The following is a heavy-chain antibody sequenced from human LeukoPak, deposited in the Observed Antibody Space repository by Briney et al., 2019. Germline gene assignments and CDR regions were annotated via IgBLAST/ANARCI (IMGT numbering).Heavy chain of an antibody. J-gene: IGHJ6*03. CDR3: ARGEGYYYYYMDV. Sequence: ASVKVSCKASGYTFICYYMHWVRQAPGQGLEWMGWINPNSGGTNYAQKFQGRVTMTRDTSISTVYMELSRLRSDDTAVYYCARGEGYYYYYMDVWGKGTTVTVSS. CDR2: INPNSGGT. CDR1: GYTFICYY. V-gene: IGHV1-2*02. D-gene: IGHD3-16*01.